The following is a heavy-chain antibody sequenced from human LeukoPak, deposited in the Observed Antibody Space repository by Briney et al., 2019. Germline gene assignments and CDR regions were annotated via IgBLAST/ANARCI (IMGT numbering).Heavy chain of an antibody. CDR1: GGSFIGYF. V-gene: IGHV4-34*01. CDR2: INHSGST. CDR3: ARAPLIWFGELLYSKVYYFDY. J-gene: IGHJ4*02. Sequence: SESLSLTCAVYGGSFIGYFWSWIRQPAGKGLEWIGEINHSGSTNYNPSIKRRVTISVDTSKNQISLKLSSVTAADTAVYYCARAPLIWFGELLYSKVYYFDYWGQGTLVTVSS. D-gene: IGHD3-10*01.